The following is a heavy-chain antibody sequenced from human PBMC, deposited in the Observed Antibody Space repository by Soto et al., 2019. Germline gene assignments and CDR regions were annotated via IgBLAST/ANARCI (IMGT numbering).Heavy chain of an antibody. J-gene: IGHJ6*02. CDR2: IYWDNDK. D-gene: IGHD2-21*02. CDR3: VHSRCGGDCLRSYSSHYYYGMDV. Sequence: QITLKESGPTLVKPTQTLTLTCTFSGFSLSTRGVGVGWIRQPPGKALEWLALIYWDNDKRYSPSLRSRLTATKDTSKNQVVLTMTNMDPVDTATYYCVHSRCGGDCLRSYSSHYYYGMDVWGQGTTVTVFS. CDR1: GFSLSTRGVG. V-gene: IGHV2-5*02.